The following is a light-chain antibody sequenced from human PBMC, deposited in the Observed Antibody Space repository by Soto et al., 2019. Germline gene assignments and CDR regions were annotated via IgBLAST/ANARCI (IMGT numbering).Light chain of an antibody. CDR3: QHYGDSRT. Sequence: ELVLTQSPDTLSLSPGERATLSCRASQSVSSSFLAWYQQKPGQAPRLLIYGAASRATRIPDRFSGSGSRTDFTLSISRLEPEDFAVYYCQHYGDSRTFGQGTQGQIK. CDR2: GAA. J-gene: IGKJ1*01. CDR1: QSVSSSF. V-gene: IGKV3-20*01.